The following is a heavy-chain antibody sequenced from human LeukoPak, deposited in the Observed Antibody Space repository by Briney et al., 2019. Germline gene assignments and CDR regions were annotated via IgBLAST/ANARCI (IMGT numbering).Heavy chain of an antibody. V-gene: IGHV4-39*01. CDR3: ARHRSIAAVYVLYFDY. CDR2: IYYSGST. D-gene: IGHD6-13*01. Sequence: PSETLSLTCTVSGGSISNSSYYWGWIRQPPGKGLEWIGSIYYSGSTYYNPSLKSRVTISVDTSKNQFSLKLSSVTAADTAVYYCARHRSIAAVYVLYFDYWGQGTLVTVSS. J-gene: IGHJ4*02. CDR1: GGSISNSSYY.